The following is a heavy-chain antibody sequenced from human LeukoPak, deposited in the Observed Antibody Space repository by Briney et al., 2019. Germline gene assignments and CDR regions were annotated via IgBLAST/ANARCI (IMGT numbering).Heavy chain of an antibody. V-gene: IGHV3-21*01. CDR2: ISSSSSSYI. CDR1: GFTFSSYS. J-gene: IGHJ6*04. Sequence: GGSLRLSCAASGFTFSSYSMNWVRQASGKGLEWVSSISSSSSSYIYYADSVKGRFTISRDNAKNSLYLQMNSLRAEDTAVYYCAELGITMIGGVWGKGTTVTISS. CDR3: AELGITMIGGV. D-gene: IGHD3-10*02.